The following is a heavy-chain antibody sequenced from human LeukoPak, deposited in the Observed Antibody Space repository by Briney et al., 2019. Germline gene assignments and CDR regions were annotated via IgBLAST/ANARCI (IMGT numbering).Heavy chain of an antibody. CDR3: ARWSYSSDWYFGTFDI. CDR2: IIPILGIA. D-gene: IGHD6-19*01. V-gene: IGHV1-69*04. CDR1: GGTFSSYA. Sequence: SVNVSCKASGGTFSSYAISWVRQAPGQGLEWMGRIIPILGIANYAQKFQGRVTITADKSTSTAYMELSSLRSEDTAVYYCARWSYSSDWYFGTFDIWGQGTTVTISS. J-gene: IGHJ3*02.